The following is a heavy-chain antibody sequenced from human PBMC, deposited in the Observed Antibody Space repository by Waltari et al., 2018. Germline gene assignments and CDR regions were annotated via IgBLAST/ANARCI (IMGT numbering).Heavy chain of an antibody. CDR3: ARSGAVRNYSSLVYYMDV. V-gene: IGHV4-30-4*08. D-gene: IGHD1-7*01. CDR1: GGSISSGDYY. CDR2: IYYSGST. Sequence: QVQLQESGPGLVKPSQTLSLTCTVSGGSISSGDYYWSWIRQPPGKGLEWIGYIYYSGSTYYNPSLKSRVTISVDTSKNQFSLKLSSVTAADTAVYYCARSGAVRNYSSLVYYMDVWGKGTTVTVSS. J-gene: IGHJ6*03.